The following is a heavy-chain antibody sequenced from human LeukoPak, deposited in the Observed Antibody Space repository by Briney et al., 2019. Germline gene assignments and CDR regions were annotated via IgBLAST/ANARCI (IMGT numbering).Heavy chain of an antibody. Sequence: EASVKVSCKASGYTFTSYYMHWVRQAPGQGLEWMGRIIPIFGTANYAQKFQGRVTITTDESTSTAYMELSSLRSEDTAVYYCARDGFDSGSYFVGIYYFDYWGQGTLVTVSS. V-gene: IGHV1-69*05. CDR3: ARDGFDSGSYFVGIYYFDY. CDR1: GYTFTSYY. D-gene: IGHD1-26*01. J-gene: IGHJ4*02. CDR2: IIPIFGTA.